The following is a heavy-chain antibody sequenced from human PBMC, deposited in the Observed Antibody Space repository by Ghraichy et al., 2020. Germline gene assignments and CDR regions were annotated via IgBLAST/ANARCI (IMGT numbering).Heavy chain of an antibody. V-gene: IGHV3-74*01. J-gene: IGHJ3*01. D-gene: IGHD1-26*01. CDR3: VRDRGAPDAFDL. Sequence: GGSLRLSCAASGFTFPHYWMYWVRQAPGKGLVWVSRTVNDGSSTSYADSVKGRFTVSKDSSKNMLFLQMNSLRAEDTAVYFCVRDRGAPDAFDLWGQGTMVTVSS. CDR2: TVNDGSST. CDR1: GFTFPHYW.